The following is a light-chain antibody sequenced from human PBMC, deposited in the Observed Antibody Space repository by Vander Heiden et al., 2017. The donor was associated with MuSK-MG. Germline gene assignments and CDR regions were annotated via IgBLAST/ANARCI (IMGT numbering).Light chain of an antibody. CDR1: QSVSSN. V-gene: IGKV3D-15*01. CDR2: GAS. Sequence: EIVMMQSPATLSVSPGERATLSCRASQSVSSNLAWYQQKPGQAPRLLIYGASTRATGIPARFSGSGYGREFTLTISSRQSEDFAVYYCQQYYYWPPLTFGGGTKVEIK. J-gene: IGKJ4*01. CDR3: QQYYYWPPLT.